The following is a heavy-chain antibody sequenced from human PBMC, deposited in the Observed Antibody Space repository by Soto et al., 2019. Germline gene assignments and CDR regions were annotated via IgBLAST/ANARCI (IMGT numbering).Heavy chain of an antibody. CDR2: IYYSGST. V-gene: IGHV4-39*01. Sequence: KSSETLSLTCTVSGGSISSSSYYWGWIRQPPGKGLEWIGSIYYSGSTYYNPSLKSRVTISVDTSKNQFSLKLSSVTAADTAVYYCARRATVWFGELPNFDYWGQGTLVTVSS. D-gene: IGHD3-10*01. CDR3: ARRATVWFGELPNFDY. CDR1: GGSISSSSYY. J-gene: IGHJ4*02.